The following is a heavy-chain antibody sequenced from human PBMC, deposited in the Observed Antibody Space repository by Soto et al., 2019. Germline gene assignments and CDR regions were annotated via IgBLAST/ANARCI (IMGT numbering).Heavy chain of an antibody. D-gene: IGHD3-22*01. V-gene: IGHV1-69*04. J-gene: IGHJ5*02. CDR2: IIPILGIA. CDR3: ARDTYYYDSSGSPFDP. CDR1: GGTFSSYT. Sequence: GASVKVSCKASGGTFSSYTISWVRQAPGQGLEWMGRIIPILGIANYAQKFQGRVTITADKSTSTAYMELSSLRSEDTAVYYCARDTYYYDSSGSPFDPWGQGTLVTVSS.